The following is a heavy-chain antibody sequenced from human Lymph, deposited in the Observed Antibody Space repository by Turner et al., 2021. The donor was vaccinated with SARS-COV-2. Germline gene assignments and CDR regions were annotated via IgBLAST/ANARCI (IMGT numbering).Heavy chain of an antibody. CDR1: GFPFDDAA. CDR2: ISGDGVST. Sequence: EVQLVESAGGVVQPGVSRRRSCAASGFPFDDAAMHWVRQAPGKGLEWVSLISGDGVSTYYADSVKGRFTISRDDSKNSLYLQINSLRTEDTALYYCAKEGLSGRRLQFVPYFAYWGQGTLVSVSS. CDR3: AKEGLSGRRLQFVPYFAY. D-gene: IGHD5-12*01. J-gene: IGHJ4*02. V-gene: IGHV3-43*02.